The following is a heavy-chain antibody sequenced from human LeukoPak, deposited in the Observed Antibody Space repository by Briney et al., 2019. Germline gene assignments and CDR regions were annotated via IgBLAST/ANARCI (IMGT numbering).Heavy chain of an antibody. J-gene: IGHJ4*02. CDR2: IRYDGSNK. CDR1: GFTFSSYG. D-gene: IGHD2-2*02. V-gene: IGHV3-30*02. Sequence: GGSLRLSCAASGFTFSSYGMHWVRQAPGKGLEWVAFIRYDGSNKYYADSVKGRFTISRDNSKNTLYLQMNSLRAEDTAVYYCARVVVPAAIGVDYWGQGTLVTVSS. CDR3: ARVVVPAAIGVDY.